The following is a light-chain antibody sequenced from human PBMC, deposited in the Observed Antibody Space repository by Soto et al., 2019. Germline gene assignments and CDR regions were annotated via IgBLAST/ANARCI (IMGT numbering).Light chain of an antibody. CDR3: QQSFTSLWT. CDR1: QSIGWY. CDR2: TAS. V-gene: IGKV1-39*01. J-gene: IGKJ1*01. Sequence: DIQMTQSPSSLSASVGDRVTITCRASQSIGWYLHWYQQKPGKAPKLLIYTASSLQSRVPSTFSGSGSGTDYTLTISSLQPEDFATYFCQQSFTSLWTFGQGTKVEI.